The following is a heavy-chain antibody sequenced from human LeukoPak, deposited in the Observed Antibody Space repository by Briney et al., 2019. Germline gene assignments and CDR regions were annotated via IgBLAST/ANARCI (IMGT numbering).Heavy chain of an antibody. V-gene: IGHV1-69*01. J-gene: IGHJ4*02. D-gene: IGHD3-9*01. CDR1: VCTLGRYA. CDR2: IIPIFGTA. Sequence: ASLKVSCKASVCTLGRYAISWVRQAPGESLEWMGGIIPIFGTANYAQKFQGRVTITADESTSTAYMELSSLRSEDTAVYYCARGPEYYDILTGGYYFDYWGQGTLVTVSS. CDR3: ARGPEYYDILTGGYYFDY.